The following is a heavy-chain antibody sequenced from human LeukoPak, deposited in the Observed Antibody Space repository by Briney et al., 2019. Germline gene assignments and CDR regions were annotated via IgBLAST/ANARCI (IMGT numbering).Heavy chain of an antibody. D-gene: IGHD5-18*01. CDR1: GYTLTELS. V-gene: IGHV1-24*01. J-gene: IGHJ4*02. CDR2: FDPEDGET. CDR3: ATLDQLWFDY. Sequence: VASVKVSCKVSGYTLTELSMHWVRQAPGEGLEWMGGFDPEDGETIYAQKFQGRVTMTEDTSTDTAYMELSSLRSEDTAVYYCATLDQLWFDYWGQGTLVTVSS.